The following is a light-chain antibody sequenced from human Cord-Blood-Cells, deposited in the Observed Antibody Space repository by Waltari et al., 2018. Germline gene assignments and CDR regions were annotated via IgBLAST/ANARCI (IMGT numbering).Light chain of an antibody. CDR2: GAS. Sequence: EIVMTQSPATLSVSPGERATLSCRASQSVSSNLAWYQQKPGQAPRLLIYGASTRATGIPARCSGSGSGTEFTLTISSLQSEDFAVYYCQQYNNWPLTFGGWTKVEIK. CDR3: QQYNNWPLT. V-gene: IGKV3-15*01. J-gene: IGKJ4*01. CDR1: QSVSSN.